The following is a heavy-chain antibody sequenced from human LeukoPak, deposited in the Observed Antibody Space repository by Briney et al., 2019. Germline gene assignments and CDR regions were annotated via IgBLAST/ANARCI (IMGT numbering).Heavy chain of an antibody. J-gene: IGHJ4*02. CDR2: ISGSGGST. V-gene: IGHV3-23*01. CDR3: AGGRRHLVHGPLDY. D-gene: IGHD6-13*01. Sequence: GGSLRLSCAASGITFSSYAMSWARQAPGKGLEWVSPISGSGGSTYYADSVKGRFTISRDNSKNMLYLQMNSLRAEGTAVYYCAGGRRHLVHGPLDYWGQGTLVTVSS. CDR1: GITFSSYA.